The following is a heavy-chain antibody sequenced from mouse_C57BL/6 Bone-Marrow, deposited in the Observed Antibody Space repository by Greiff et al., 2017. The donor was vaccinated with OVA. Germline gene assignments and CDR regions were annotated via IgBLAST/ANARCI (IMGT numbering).Heavy chain of an antibody. CDR1: GYTSTTYP. D-gene: IGHD2-4*01. Sequence: QVQLQQSGAELVKPGASVKMSCKASGYTSTTYPIEWMKQNHGKSLEWIGNFHPYNDDTKYNEKFKGKATLTVEKSSSTVYLELSRLTSDDSAVYYCARGYYDYDGGGYYYAMDYWGQGTSVTVSS. CDR2: FHPYNDDT. J-gene: IGHJ4*01. V-gene: IGHV1-47*01. CDR3: ARGYYDYDGGGYYYAMDY.